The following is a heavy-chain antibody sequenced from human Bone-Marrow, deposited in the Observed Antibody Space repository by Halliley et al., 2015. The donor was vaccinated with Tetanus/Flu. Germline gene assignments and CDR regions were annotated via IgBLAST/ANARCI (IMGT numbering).Heavy chain of an antibody. Sequence: LEWVANIHQDGSRGYYVDSVKGRFTISRDNAKNSVYLQMDSLRAEDTAVYFCARARGYDPFDYWGQGTPVTVSS. CDR3: ARARGYDPFDY. V-gene: IGHV3-7*03. J-gene: IGHJ4*02. D-gene: IGHD3-22*01. CDR2: IHQDGSRG.